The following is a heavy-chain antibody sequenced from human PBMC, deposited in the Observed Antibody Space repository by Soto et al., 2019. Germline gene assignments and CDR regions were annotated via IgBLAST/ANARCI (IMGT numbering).Heavy chain of an antibody. CDR1: GYTFTSYG. D-gene: IGHD3-9*01. CDR2: ISAYNGNT. CDR3: AAGRTSSRFFDWLQPFDP. J-gene: IGHJ5*02. V-gene: IGHV1-18*01. Sequence: ASVKVSCKASGYTFTSYGISWVRRAPGQGLEWMGWISAYNGNTNYAQKLQGRVTMTTDTSTSTAYMELRSLRSDDTAVYYCAAGRTSSRFFDWLQPFDPWGQGTLVTVSS.